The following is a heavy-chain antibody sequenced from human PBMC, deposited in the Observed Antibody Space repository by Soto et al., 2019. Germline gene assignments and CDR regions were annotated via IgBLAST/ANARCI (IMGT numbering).Heavy chain of an antibody. J-gene: IGHJ5*02. CDR3: AKPRSSLEWPPFDP. V-gene: IGHV3-30*18. CDR2: IRSDGSNR. Sequence: QVKLVESGGGVVQTGRSLRLSCTTSGFTFRRYGMHWVLPAPGNGLEWVAVIRSDGSNRDYVDSVKGRFTITRDNSRRMVYLQMDNLRLEDTAVYYCAKPRSSLEWPPFDPWGQGTLVTVS. CDR1: GFTFRRYG. D-gene: IGHD3-3*01.